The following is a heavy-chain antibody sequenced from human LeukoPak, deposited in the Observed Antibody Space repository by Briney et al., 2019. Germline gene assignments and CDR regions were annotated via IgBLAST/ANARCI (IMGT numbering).Heavy chain of an antibody. CDR3: ASLIYCSTTSCHGMDV. J-gene: IGHJ6*02. Sequence: PSETLTLTCTVSAGFLSSGGYSWRWIPQPPGKGLEYIVYISHSGSTYYNPSLKSRVTISVDTSKNQFSLKLSSVTAADAAVYYCASLIYCSTTSCHGMDVWGQGTTVTVSS. CDR1: AGFLSSGGYS. D-gene: IGHD2-2*01. V-gene: IGHV4-30-2*01. CDR2: ISHSGST.